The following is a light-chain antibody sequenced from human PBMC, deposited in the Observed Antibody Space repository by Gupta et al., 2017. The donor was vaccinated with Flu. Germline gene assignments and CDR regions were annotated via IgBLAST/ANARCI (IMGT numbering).Light chain of an antibody. Sequence: SSLSASVGDRVTITCRASQSIRSYLGWYKQKPGKAPKLLIYAASSWQRGVPSRFSGSGCGKDFTLTISSRQPEDFAAYYCQQSDSNLLFTFGHGTKVDIK. V-gene: IGKV1-39*01. CDR1: QSIRSY. CDR3: QQSDSNLLFT. CDR2: AAS. J-gene: IGKJ3*01.